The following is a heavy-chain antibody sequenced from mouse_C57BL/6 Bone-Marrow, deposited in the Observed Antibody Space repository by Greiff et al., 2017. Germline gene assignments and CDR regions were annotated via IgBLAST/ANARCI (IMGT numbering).Heavy chain of an antibody. CDR2: IYWDDDK. CDR1: GFSLSTSGMG. Sequence: QVTLKESGPGILQSSQTLSLTCSFSGFSLSTSGMGVSWIRQPSGKGLEWLAHIYWDDDKRYNPSLKSRLTISKDTSRNQVFLKITSVDTADTATYYCARGDYDWFAYWGQGTLVTVSA. J-gene: IGHJ3*01. D-gene: IGHD2-4*01. V-gene: IGHV8-12*01. CDR3: ARGDYDWFAY.